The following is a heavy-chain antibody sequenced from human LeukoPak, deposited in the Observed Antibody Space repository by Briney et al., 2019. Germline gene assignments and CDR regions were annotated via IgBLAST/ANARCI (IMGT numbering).Heavy chain of an antibody. CDR2: ISGSGGST. Sequence: SGGSLRLSCAASGGTFSSYAMSWVRQAPGKGLEWVSAISGSGGSTYYADSVKGRFTISRDNSKNTLYLQMNSLRAEDTAVYYCAQGDYGALRDGFFDYSGQGTLVTVSS. J-gene: IGHJ4*02. CDR3: AQGDYGALRDGFFDY. D-gene: IGHD4-17*01. CDR1: GGTFSSYA. V-gene: IGHV3-23*01.